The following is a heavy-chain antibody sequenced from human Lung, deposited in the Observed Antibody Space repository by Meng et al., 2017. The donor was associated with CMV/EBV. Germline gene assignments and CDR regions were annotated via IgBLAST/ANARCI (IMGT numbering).Heavy chain of an antibody. V-gene: IGHV1-18*04. CDR2: ISAYNGNT. CDR3: ARLRLELDY. J-gene: IGHJ4*02. Sequence: ASVKVSCKTSGFAFTSYFMHWVRQAPGQGLEWMGWISAYNGNTNYAQKLQGRVTMTTDTSTSTAYMELRSLRSDDTAVYYCARLRLELDYWGQGTLVTVSS. CDR1: GFAFTSYF.